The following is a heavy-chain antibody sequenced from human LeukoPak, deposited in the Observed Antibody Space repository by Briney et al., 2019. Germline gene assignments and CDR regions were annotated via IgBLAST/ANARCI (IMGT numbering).Heavy chain of an antibody. D-gene: IGHD3-22*01. CDR1: GFTFSSYG. Sequence: GGSLRLSCAASGFTFSSYGMHWVRQAPGKGLEWVAVIWYDGSNKYYADSVKGRFTISRDNSKNTLYLQMNSLRAEDTAVCYCAKGRSVVVITTYLDYWGQGTLVTVSS. J-gene: IGHJ4*02. CDR3: AKGRSVVVITTYLDY. V-gene: IGHV3-33*06. CDR2: IWYDGSNK.